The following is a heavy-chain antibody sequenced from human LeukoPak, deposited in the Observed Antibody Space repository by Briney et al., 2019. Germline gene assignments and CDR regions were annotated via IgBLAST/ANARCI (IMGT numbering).Heavy chain of an antibody. Sequence: GGSLRLSCAASGFTFSSYGMHWVRQAPGKGLEWVAFIRYDGSNKYYADSVKGRFTISRDNSKNTLYLQMNSLRAEDMAVYYCAKDGGRYFDWLLSPLDYWGQGTLVTVSS. V-gene: IGHV3-30*02. CDR1: GFTFSSYG. D-gene: IGHD3-9*01. CDR2: IRYDGSNK. J-gene: IGHJ4*02. CDR3: AKDGGRYFDWLLSPLDY.